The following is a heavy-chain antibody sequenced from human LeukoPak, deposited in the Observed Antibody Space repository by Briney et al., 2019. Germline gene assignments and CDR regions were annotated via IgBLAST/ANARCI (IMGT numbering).Heavy chain of an antibody. J-gene: IGHJ3*02. CDR3: ARGRIAAAGTGDAFDI. CDR2: INHSGST. Sequence: PSETLSLTCAVYGGSSSGYYWSWIRQPPGKGLEWIGEINHSGSTNYNPSLKSRVTISVDTSKNQFSLKLSSVTAADTAVYYCARGRIAAAGTGDAFDIWGQGTMVTVSS. D-gene: IGHD6-13*01. CDR1: GGSSSGYY. V-gene: IGHV4-34*01.